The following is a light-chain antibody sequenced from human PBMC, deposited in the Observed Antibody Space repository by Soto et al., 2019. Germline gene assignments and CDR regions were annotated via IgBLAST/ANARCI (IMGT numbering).Light chain of an antibody. CDR1: QSVSSSY. CDR3: QQSDSSLST. Sequence: EIVLTQSPGTLSLSPGERATLSCRASQSVSSSYLAWYQQKPGQAPRLLIYGASSRATGIPDRFSGSGSGTAFTLTISRLEPDDFAVYSYQQSDSSLSTFGQGTRLEIK. J-gene: IGKJ5*01. V-gene: IGKV3-20*01. CDR2: GAS.